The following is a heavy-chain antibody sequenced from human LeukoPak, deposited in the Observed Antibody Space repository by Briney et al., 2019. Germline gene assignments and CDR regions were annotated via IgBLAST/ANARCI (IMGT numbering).Heavy chain of an antibody. V-gene: IGHV4-59*01. CDR2: IYGSGNT. J-gene: IGHJ4*02. CDR1: GASICSWY. Sequence: SETLSLTCTVSGASICSWYWSWIRQPPGKGLEWIGYIYGSGNTNYNPSLKSRVTMSIDTSKNQFSLKLTSVTAADTATYYCARETSLAGFASGLGFNYWGQGILVTVSS. D-gene: IGHD6-19*01. CDR3: ARETSLAGFASGLGFNY.